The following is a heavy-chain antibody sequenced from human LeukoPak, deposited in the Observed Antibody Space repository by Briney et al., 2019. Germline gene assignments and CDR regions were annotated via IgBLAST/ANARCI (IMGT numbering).Heavy chain of an antibody. CDR2: ISSSGTTI. CDR3: TREASGNCLDACDM. V-gene: IGHV3-48*03. Sequence: SGGSLRLSCVTHGFTLSSSEMTSVRQAPGKGLEWVSYISSSGTTIYYAYSVKGRFPISRHNAKNSLYLQMSSLRADDTVVYYGTREASGNCLDACDMWGQGTRVSVSS. J-gene: IGHJ3*02. CDR1: GFTLSSSE. D-gene: IGHD2-21*01.